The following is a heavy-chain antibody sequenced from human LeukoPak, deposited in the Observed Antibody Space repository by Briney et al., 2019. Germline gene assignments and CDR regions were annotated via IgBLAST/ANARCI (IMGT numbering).Heavy chain of an antibody. V-gene: IGHV1-18*01. J-gene: IGHJ4*02. CDR2: ISGYNGNT. CDR3: AGVRGMTTVTHFDY. CDR1: GYTFTSYG. D-gene: IGHD4-17*01. Sequence: ASVKVSCKASGYTFTSYGISWLRPAPGQGLEWQGWISGYNGNTNYAQKFQGRVTMTTDTPTSTAYMDLRSLKSDDTAVYYCAGVRGMTTVTHFDYWGQGTLVTVSS.